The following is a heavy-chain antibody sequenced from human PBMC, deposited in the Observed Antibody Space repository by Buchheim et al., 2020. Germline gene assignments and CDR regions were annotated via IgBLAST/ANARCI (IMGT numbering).Heavy chain of an antibody. Sequence: QVQLVESGGGLVKPGGSLRLSCAASGFTFSDYYMSWIRQAPGKGLEWVSYISSSGSTIYYADSVQGRFTISRDNAKNSLYMQMNSLRAEDTAVYYCARDRDDLPDSNYGDYALDYWGQGTL. V-gene: IGHV3-11*01. D-gene: IGHD4-17*01. CDR1: GFTFSDYY. CDR3: ARDRDDLPDSNYGDYALDY. J-gene: IGHJ4*02. CDR2: ISSSGSTI.